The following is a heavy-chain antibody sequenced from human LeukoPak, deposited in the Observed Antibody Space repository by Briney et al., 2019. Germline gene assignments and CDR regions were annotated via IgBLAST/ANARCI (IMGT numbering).Heavy chain of an antibody. CDR1: GDSVSNKMGA. Sequence: SQTLSLTCAVSGDSVSNKMGAWDWIRQCPSRGLEWLVRTYLRSEWHTAYEFSVRGRLTITADTSTNHFSVQLASVAPEDSAVYYCASGWALSWGQGTLVTVSP. D-gene: IGHD1-26*01. J-gene: IGHJ5*02. CDR2: TYLRSEWHT. CDR3: ASGWALS. V-gene: IGHV6-1*01.